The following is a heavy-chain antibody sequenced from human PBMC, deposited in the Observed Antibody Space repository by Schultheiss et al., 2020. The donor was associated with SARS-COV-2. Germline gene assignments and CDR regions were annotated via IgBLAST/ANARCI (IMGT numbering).Heavy chain of an antibody. D-gene: IGHD6-13*01. Sequence: GESLKISCAASGFTFSSYSMNWVRQAPGKGLEWVSIISDSGAATSYADSVKGRFTISRDNSKNTLYLQLNSLRVDDTAVYYCAKAPYSSSYRGWFDPWGQGTLVTVSS. J-gene: IGHJ5*02. CDR1: GFTFSSYS. CDR3: AKAPYSSSYRGWFDP. V-gene: IGHV3-23*01. CDR2: ISDSGAAT.